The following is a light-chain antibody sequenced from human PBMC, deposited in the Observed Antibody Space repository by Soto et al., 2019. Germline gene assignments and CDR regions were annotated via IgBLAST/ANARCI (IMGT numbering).Light chain of an antibody. CDR3: CSYAGSYSLYV. V-gene: IGLV2-11*01. Sequence: QSVLTQPRSVSGSPGQSVTISCTGTSSDVGGYDYVSWYQQHPGKAHKLMIFDVNQRPSGVPDRFSGSKSGSTASLTISGLRAEDEADYYCCSYAGSYSLYVFGSGTKLTVL. CDR2: DVN. J-gene: IGLJ1*01. CDR1: SSDVGGYDY.